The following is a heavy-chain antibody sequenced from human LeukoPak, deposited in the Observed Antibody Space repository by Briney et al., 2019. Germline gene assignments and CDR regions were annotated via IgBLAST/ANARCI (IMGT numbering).Heavy chain of an antibody. CDR1: GHSISSAFSY. J-gene: IGHJ3*02. CDR3: ARGGWSAFDI. D-gene: IGHD3-10*01. V-gene: IGHV4-61*02. Sequence: PSQTLSLTCTVSGHSISSAFSYWTWIRQPAGKGLEWIGLIYTSGSTHVHPSLESRVSISVDRSKNQFSLNLSSVTAADTAVYYCARGGWSAFDIWGQGTMVTVSS. CDR2: IYTSGST.